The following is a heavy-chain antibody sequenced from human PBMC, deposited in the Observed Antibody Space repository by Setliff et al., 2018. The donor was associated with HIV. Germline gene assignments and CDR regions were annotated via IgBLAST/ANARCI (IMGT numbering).Heavy chain of an antibody. Sequence: GGSLRLSCAASGFTFSSYAMHWVRQAPGKGLEYVSAISSNGGSTYYADSVKGRFTISRDNSKNTLYLQMGSLRAEDMAVYYCARDRAVTTLGVYYYYYMDVWGKGTTVTVSS. CDR1: GFTFSSYA. V-gene: IGHV3-64*02. CDR2: ISSNGGST. CDR3: ARDRAVTTLGVYYYYYMDV. J-gene: IGHJ6*03. D-gene: IGHD4-17*01.